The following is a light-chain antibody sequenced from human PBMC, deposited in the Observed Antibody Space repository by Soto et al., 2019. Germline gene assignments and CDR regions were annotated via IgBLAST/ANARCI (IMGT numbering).Light chain of an antibody. CDR2: KAS. V-gene: IGKV1-5*03. J-gene: IGKJ1*01. CDR3: QQFNSWT. Sequence: IEITVSPASLFEYLEDKVTITYRASQCISTWLSWYQQKPGRAPKLLNNKASSLQSDVPAGFSGSGSGTEFTLTNSGLQPDDFATYCCQQFNSWTFGQGTKVDVK. CDR1: QCISTW.